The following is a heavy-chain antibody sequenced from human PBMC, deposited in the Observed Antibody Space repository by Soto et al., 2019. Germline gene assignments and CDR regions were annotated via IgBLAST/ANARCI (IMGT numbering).Heavy chain of an antibody. CDR1: GGSISSGDYY. V-gene: IGHV4-30-4*01. D-gene: IGHD3-22*01. Sequence: SETLSLTCTVSGGSISSGDYYWSWIRQPPGKGLEWIGYIYYSGSTYYNPSLKSRVTISVDTSKNQFSLKLSSVTAADTAVYYCARAHYYDSSGLDYWGQGTLVTVSS. CDR3: ARAHYYDSSGLDY. CDR2: IYYSGST. J-gene: IGHJ4*02.